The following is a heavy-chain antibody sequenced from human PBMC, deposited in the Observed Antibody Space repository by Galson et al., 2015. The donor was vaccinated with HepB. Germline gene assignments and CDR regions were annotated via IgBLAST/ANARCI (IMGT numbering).Heavy chain of an antibody. CDR1: GFTFSSFW. CDR2: INSGETVA. CDR3: ARVRSRGDCSSTSCYADSSDS. D-gene: IGHD2-2*01. J-gene: IGHJ4*02. Sequence: GSLRLSCAASGFTFSSFWMTWVRQVPGKGLVWVSRINSGETVAECADSVRGRFTISRDNAKNMLYLEMNSLRAEDTAVYYCARVRSRGDCSSTSCYADSSDSWGLGTLVTVSS. V-gene: IGHV3-74*03.